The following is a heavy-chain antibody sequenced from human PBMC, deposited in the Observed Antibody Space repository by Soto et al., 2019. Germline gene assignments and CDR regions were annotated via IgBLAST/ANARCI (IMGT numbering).Heavy chain of an antibody. CDR1: GGTFSSYA. CDR3: ESPAVTSRYYYYGMDV. V-gene: IGHV1-69*06. J-gene: IGHJ6*02. D-gene: IGHD4-17*01. CDR2: IIPIFGTA. Sequence: QVQLVQSGAEVKKPGSSVKVSCKASGGTFSSYAISWVRQAPGQGLEWMGGIIPIFGTANYAQKFQGRVTITADKPTSTAYMELRSLRSEDTAVYYCESPAVTSRYYYYGMDVWGQGTTVTVSS.